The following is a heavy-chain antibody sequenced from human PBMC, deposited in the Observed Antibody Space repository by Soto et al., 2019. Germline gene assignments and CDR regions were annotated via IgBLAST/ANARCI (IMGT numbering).Heavy chain of an antibody. D-gene: IGHD3-10*02. Sequence: QVQLVESGGGVVQPGRSLRLSCVGSEFIFSNHGMHWVRQTPGKGLEWVAFMSYDGSDTFYADSVKGRFTISRDNSKNTLFLHMSNLRAEDTAMYYCTIVRVADSALDHWGQGTLVTVSS. CDR2: MSYDGSDT. CDR3: TIVRVADSALDH. J-gene: IGHJ4*02. CDR1: EFIFSNHG. V-gene: IGHV3-30*03.